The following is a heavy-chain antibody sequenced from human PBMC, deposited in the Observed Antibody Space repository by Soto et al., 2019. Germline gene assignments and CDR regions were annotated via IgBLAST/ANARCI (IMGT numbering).Heavy chain of an antibody. CDR3: ARTTYYYDSSGPQTEYYFDY. D-gene: IGHD3-22*01. Sequence: ASVKVSCKASGYTFTDYYIHWVRQAPGQGLEWMGWINPNSGATNYAQKFQGWVTMTRDTSISTAYMELSRLRSDDTAVYYCARTTYYYDSSGPQTEYYFDYWGQGTLVTVSS. J-gene: IGHJ4*02. CDR2: INPNSGAT. CDR1: GYTFTDYY. V-gene: IGHV1-2*04.